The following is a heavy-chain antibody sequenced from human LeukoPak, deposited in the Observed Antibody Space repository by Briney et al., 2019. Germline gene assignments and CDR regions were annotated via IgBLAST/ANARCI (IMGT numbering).Heavy chain of an antibody. CDR2: LSYDGRNK. V-gene: IGHV3-30*18. J-gene: IGHJ4*02. CDR1: GFIFSSYG. CDR3: VKDLSGAAADYYFDF. D-gene: IGHD6-13*01. Sequence: GGSLRLSCAASGFIFSSYGMHWVRQAPGKGLEWVAILSYDGRNKYSADSVKDRFTISRDNSKNTLYLQMNNLRAEDTAVYCCVKDLSGAAADYYFDFWGQGTLATVSS.